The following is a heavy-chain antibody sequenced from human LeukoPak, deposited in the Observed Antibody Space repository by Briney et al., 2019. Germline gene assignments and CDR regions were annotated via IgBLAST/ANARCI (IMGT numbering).Heavy chain of an antibody. CDR1: GYSFTSYW. Sequence: GESLKISCKGPGYSFTSYWIGWVRQMPGKGLEWMGIIYPGDSDTRYSPSFQGQVTISADKSISTAYLQWSSLKASDTAMYYCARHRVVAATWDAFDIWGQGTMVTVSS. J-gene: IGHJ3*02. D-gene: IGHD2-15*01. CDR3: ARHRVVAATWDAFDI. CDR2: IYPGDSDT. V-gene: IGHV5-51*01.